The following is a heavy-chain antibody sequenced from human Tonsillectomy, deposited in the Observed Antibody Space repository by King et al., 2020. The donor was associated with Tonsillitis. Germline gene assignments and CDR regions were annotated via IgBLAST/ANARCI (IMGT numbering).Heavy chain of an antibody. Sequence: VQLPQWGAGLLKPSETLSLTCAVYGGSFSGYYWSWIRQPPGKGLEWIGEINHSGSTNYNPSLKSRVTISVDTSKNQLSLNLSSVTAADTAVYYCARGLLGYCSSTTCHGLDVWGQGTTVTVSS. CDR2: INHSGST. V-gene: IGHV4-34*01. CDR1: GGSFSGYY. D-gene: IGHD2-2*01. J-gene: IGHJ6*02. CDR3: ARGLLGYCSSTTCHGLDV.